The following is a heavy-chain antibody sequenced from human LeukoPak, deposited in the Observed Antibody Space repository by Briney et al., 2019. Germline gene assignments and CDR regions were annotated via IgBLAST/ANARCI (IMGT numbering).Heavy chain of an antibody. Sequence: QPGRSLRLSCAASGFTFSSYRMHWVRQAPGKGLVWVSRINSDGSSTTYADSVKGRFTISRDNAKNTLYLQMNSLRAEDTAVYYCARGMTTGWYNWFDPWGQGTLVTVSS. D-gene: IGHD4-11*01. CDR1: GFTFSSYR. CDR3: ARGMTTGWYNWFDP. J-gene: IGHJ5*02. CDR2: INSDGSST. V-gene: IGHV3-74*01.